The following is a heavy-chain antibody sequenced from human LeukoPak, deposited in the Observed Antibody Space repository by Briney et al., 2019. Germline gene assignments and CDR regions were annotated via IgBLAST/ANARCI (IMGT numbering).Heavy chain of an antibody. CDR2: ISYDGSNK. Sequence: GGSLRLSCAASGFTFSSYGMHWVRQAPGKGLEWVAVISYDGSNKYYADSVKGRFTISRDNSKNTLYLQMNSLGAEDTAVYYCARETYYYDSSGFGWGQGTLVTVSS. J-gene: IGHJ4*02. D-gene: IGHD3-22*01. CDR3: ARETYYYDSSGFG. CDR1: GFTFSSYG. V-gene: IGHV3-30*03.